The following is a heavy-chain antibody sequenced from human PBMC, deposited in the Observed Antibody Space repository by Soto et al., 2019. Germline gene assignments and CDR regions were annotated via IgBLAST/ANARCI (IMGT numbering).Heavy chain of an antibody. CDR3: ARDGGRAGYGYGYYHYYGMDV. V-gene: IGHV3-48*02. D-gene: IGHD5-18*01. CDR1: GFIFSYDS. Sequence: PGGSLRLSCEASGFIFSYDSMNWVRQAPGKGLEWVSYISSGSSTIYYADSVKGRFTISRDNAKNSLYLQMNSLRDEDTAVYYCARDGGRAGYGYGYYHYYGMDVWGQGTTVTVSS. J-gene: IGHJ6*02. CDR2: ISSGSSTI.